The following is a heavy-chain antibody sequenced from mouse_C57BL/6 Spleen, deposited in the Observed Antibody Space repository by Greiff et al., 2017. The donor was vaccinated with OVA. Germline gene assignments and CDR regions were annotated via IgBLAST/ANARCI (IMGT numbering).Heavy chain of an antibody. CDR3: TREEYYYAMDY. V-gene: IGHV5-9-1*02. CDR2: ISSGGDYI. Sequence: EVKLVESGEGLVKPGGSLKLSCAASGFTFSSYAMSWVRQTPEKRLEWVAYISSGGDYIYYADTVKGRFTISRDNARNTLYLQMSSLKSEDTAMYYCTREEYYYAMDYWGQGTSVTVSS. CDR1: GFTFSSYA. J-gene: IGHJ4*01.